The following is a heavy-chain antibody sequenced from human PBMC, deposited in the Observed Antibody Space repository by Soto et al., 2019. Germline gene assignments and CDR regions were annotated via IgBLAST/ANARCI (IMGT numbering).Heavy chain of an antibody. V-gene: IGHV1-69*06. CDR3: ARVPLGGKAAAGTFDP. Sequence: SVKVSCKASGGTFGSYAISWVRQAPGQGLEWMGGIIPIFGTANYAQKFQGRVTITADKSTSTAYMELSSLRSEDTAVYYCARVPLGGKAAAGTFDPWGQGTLVTVSS. J-gene: IGHJ5*02. D-gene: IGHD6-13*01. CDR1: GGTFGSYA. CDR2: IIPIFGTA.